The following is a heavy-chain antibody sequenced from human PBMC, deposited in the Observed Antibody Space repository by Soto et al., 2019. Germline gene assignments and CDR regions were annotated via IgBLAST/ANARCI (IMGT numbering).Heavy chain of an antibody. V-gene: IGHV1-69*02. CDR1: GGTFSSYT. CDR2: ITPILGIA. D-gene: IGHD6-13*01. Sequence: SVKVSCKASGGTFSSYTISWVRQAPGQGLEWMGRITPILGIANYAQKFQGRVTITADKSTSTAYMELSSLRSEDTAVYYCARVAAGVSSSWYKGGMDVWG. J-gene: IGHJ6*02. CDR3: ARVAAGVSSSWYKGGMDV.